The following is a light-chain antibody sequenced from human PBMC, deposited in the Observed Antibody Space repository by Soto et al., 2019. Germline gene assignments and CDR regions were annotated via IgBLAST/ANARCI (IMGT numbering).Light chain of an antibody. J-gene: IGLJ1*01. Sequence: QSVLTQPASVSGSPGQSITISCTGTSSDIGDYNYVSWYQHHPGKAPKLMIFEVSYRPSGVSNRFSGSKSGNTASLTISGLQAEDEADYFCSSYVGDSAYAFGTGTKLTVL. CDR3: SSYVGDSAYA. CDR2: EVS. V-gene: IGLV2-14*01. CDR1: SSDIGDYNY.